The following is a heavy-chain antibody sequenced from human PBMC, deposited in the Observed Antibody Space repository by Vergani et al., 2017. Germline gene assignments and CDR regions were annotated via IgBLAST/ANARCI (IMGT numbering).Heavy chain of an antibody. CDR1: GGTFSSYA. J-gene: IGHJ6*02. D-gene: IGHD3-3*01. V-gene: IGHV1-69*01. CDR2: ITPIFGTA. CDR3: AGRDITIFGGFIIRGYYYYGMDV. Sequence: QVQLVQSGAEVKKPGSSVKVSCKASGGTFSSYAISWVRQAPGQGLEWMGGITPIFGTANYAQKFQGRVTITADESTSTAYMELGSLSSEDTAVNYCAGRDITIFGGFIIRGYYYYGMDVWGQGTTVTVSS.